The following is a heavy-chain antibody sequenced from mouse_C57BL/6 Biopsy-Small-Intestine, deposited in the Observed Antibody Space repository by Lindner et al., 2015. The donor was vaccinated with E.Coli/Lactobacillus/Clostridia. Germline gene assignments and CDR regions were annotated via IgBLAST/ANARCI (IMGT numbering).Heavy chain of an antibody. D-gene: IGHD1-3*01. Sequence: SVKVSCKTSGYTFTDYYLHWVRQAPGQRPEWLGWVSPRNGLTSYAAAFGARVTMTSDTSITTAYLELSGLQSADTAVYFCATHLGTKWTFDFWGQGTLVTVAS. CDR3: ATHLGTKWTFDF. CDR1: GYTFTDYY. J-gene: IGHJ4*01. V-gene: IGHV1-84*02. CDR2: VSPRNGLT.